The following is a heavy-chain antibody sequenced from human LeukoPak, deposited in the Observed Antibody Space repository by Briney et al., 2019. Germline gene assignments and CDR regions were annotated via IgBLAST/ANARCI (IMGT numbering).Heavy chain of an antibody. CDR2: IIPIFGTA. V-gene: IGHV1-69*13. Sequence: SVKVSCKASGGTFSSYAISWVRQAPGQGLEWMGGIIPIFGTANYAQKFQGRVTITADESTSTAYMELSSLRSEDTAVYYCAREASNIVVVPAANPYYYYYGMDVWGKGTTVTVSS. J-gene: IGHJ6*04. CDR1: GGTFSSYA. D-gene: IGHD2-2*01. CDR3: AREASNIVVVPAANPYYYYYGMDV.